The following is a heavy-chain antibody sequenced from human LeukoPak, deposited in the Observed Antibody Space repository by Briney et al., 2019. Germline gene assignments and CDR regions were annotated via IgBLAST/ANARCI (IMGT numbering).Heavy chain of an antibody. D-gene: IGHD3-16*01. J-gene: IGHJ4*02. CDR3: ATSMGGGNIDY. Sequence: GGSLRLSCAASGLTFGSYTMSWVRQAPGKGLDWVSGITATGSRTYYADSVKGRFTISRDSSKNTLYLQLNSLGVDDTAVYYCATSMGGGNIDYWGQGTLVTVSS. CDR2: ITATGSRT. CDR1: GLTFGSYT. V-gene: IGHV3-23*01.